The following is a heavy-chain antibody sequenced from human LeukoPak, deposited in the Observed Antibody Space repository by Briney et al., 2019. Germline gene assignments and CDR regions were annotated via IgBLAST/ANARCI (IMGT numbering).Heavy chain of an antibody. D-gene: IGHD6-19*01. J-gene: IGHJ4*02. CDR1: GFTVSSNY. V-gene: IGHV3-53*05. Sequence: GGSLRLSCAASGFTVSSNYMSWVRQAPGKGLEWVSVIYSGGSTYYADSVKGRFTISRDNSKNTLYLQMNSLRAEDTAVYYCARAPSSGWYDYWGQGTLVTVSS. CDR3: ARAPSSGWYDY. CDR2: IYSGGST.